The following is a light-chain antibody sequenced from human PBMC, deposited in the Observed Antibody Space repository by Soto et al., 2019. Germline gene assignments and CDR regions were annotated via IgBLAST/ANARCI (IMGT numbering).Light chain of an antibody. CDR3: QQYYDGRPPVT. CDR2: AAS. V-gene: IGKV3D-15*02. J-gene: IGKJ4*01. CDR1: QSVSTN. Sequence: DIVLTQSPATVSVSPGERATLSCRASQSVSTNLAWYQHKFGQAPRLLIYAASTRVTGIPARFSGSGSGPDFTLTISYLKSEDFGIYYCQQYYDGRPPVTFGGGTKVEI.